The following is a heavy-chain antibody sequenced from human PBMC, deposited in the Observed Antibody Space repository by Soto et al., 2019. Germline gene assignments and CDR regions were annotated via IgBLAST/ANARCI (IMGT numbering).Heavy chain of an antibody. Sequence: PGESLKISCKGSGDTFSSYWISWVRQMPGKGLEWMGRIDPSDSNTYYRPSLRGHVTISADRSTSTAYLQWSSLSASGTAMYYCARGRKGRCVACNCYLFDSWGQGTVVTVSS. CDR2: IDPSDSNT. J-gene: IGHJ4*02. V-gene: IGHV5-10-1*01. D-gene: IGHD1-20*01. CDR1: GDTFSSYW. CDR3: ARGRKGRCVACNCYLFDS.